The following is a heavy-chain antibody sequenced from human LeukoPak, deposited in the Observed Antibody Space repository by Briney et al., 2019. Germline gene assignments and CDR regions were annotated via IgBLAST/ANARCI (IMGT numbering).Heavy chain of an antibody. V-gene: IGHV5-51*01. CDR1: GYNFTNYW. D-gene: IGHD2-15*01. CDR2: IYPGDSDT. CDR3: ARRGLCSGGSCYGLSEY. Sequence: GESLKIPCRGSGYNFTNYWIGWVRQMPGKGLEWMGIIYPGDSDTRYSPSFQGQVTISADKSIGTAYLQWSSLKASDTAMYYCARRGLCSGGSCYGLSEYWGQGTVVTVSS. J-gene: IGHJ4*02.